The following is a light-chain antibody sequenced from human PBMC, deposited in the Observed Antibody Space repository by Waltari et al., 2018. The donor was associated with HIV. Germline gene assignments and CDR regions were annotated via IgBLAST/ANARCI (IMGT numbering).Light chain of an antibody. CDR1: QSVGNSY. CDR3: QQYGRSPLT. CDR2: RTS. V-gene: IGKV3-20*01. Sequence: EIVLTQSPDTLSLSPGERATLACRASQSVGNSYLAWYQQKPGQAPRLLISRTSNRASGIPDRFSGTGSGTDFTLTISRLEPEDFAVYYCQQYGRSPLTFGGGTKVEVK. J-gene: IGKJ4*01.